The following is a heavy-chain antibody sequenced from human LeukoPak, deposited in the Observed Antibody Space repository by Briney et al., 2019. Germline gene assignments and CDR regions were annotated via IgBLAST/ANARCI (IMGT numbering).Heavy chain of an antibody. V-gene: IGHV3-7*01. Sequence: GGSLRLSCAASGFTFSIDWMSWVRQAPGKGLEWVANIKQEGSEKYYVDSVKGRLTISRENAKNSLYLQMNSLRAEDTVVYYCARGIPYDSGDAFDIWSQGTMVTVSS. CDR3: ARGIPYDSGDAFDI. CDR1: GFTFSIDW. D-gene: IGHD5-12*01. CDR2: IKQEGSEK. J-gene: IGHJ3*02.